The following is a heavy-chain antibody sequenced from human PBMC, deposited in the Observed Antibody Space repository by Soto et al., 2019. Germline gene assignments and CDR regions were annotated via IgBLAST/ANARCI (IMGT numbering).Heavy chain of an antibody. Sequence: SQTLSLTCAISGDSVSSTSAAWNWIRQSPSRGLEWLGRTYYRSKWYNDYAVSVKSRITINPDTSKNQFSLQLNSVTPEDTAVYYCARGSKSITGTIWFDPWGQGTLVTVSS. CDR2: TYYRSKWYN. J-gene: IGHJ5*02. CDR1: GDSVSSTSAA. D-gene: IGHD1-7*01. CDR3: ARGSKSITGTIWFDP. V-gene: IGHV6-1*01.